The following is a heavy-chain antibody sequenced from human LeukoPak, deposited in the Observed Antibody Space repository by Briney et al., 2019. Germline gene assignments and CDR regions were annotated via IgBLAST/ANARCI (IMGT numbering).Heavy chain of an antibody. J-gene: IGHJ6*02. CDR2: INHEGSGT. D-gene: IGHD6-6*01. CDR1: GFTFSSFF. V-gene: IGHV3-74*01. CDR3: AREGIAARPGVDYYGMDV. Sequence: GGSLRLSCAASGFTFSSFFMHWVRQAPGKGLVWVSRINHEGSGTSYAASVKGRFTFSRDNARNTQYLQMNSLRAEDTAVYYCAREGIAARPGVDYYGMDVWGQGTTVTVSS.